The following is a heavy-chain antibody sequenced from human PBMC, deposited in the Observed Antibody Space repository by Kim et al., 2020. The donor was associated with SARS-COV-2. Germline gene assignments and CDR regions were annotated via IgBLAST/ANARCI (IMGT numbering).Heavy chain of an antibody. J-gene: IGHJ4*02. V-gene: IGHV3-11*06. D-gene: IGHD2-2*01. CDR3: ASRYCSSSSCYRPNPFDY. Sequence: GRFTISRDNAKNSLYLQMNSLRAEDTAVYYWASRYCSSSSCYRPNPFDYWGQGSLVTVSS.